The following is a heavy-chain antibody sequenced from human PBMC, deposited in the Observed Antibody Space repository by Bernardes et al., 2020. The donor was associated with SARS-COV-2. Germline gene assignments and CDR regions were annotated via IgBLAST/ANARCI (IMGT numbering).Heavy chain of an antibody. CDR1: GGSFSGYY. Sequence: SETLSLTCAVYGGSFSGYYWSWIRQPPGKGLEWIGEINHSGSTNYNPSLKSRVTISVDTSKNQFSLKLTSVTAPDTAVYYCARSGQQRRSKAVYLGQGTLVTVSS. V-gene: IGHV4-34*01. D-gene: IGHD6-25*01. CDR3: ARSGQQRRSKAVY. J-gene: IGHJ4*02. CDR2: INHSGST.